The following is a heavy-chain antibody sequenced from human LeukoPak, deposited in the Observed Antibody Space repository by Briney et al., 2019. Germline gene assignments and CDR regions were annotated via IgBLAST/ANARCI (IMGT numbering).Heavy chain of an antibody. Sequence: GGSLRLSCAASGFTFSSYWMSWVRQAPGKGLEWVANIRPDGSEKYYVDSVKGRFTISRDNAKNSLYLQMNSLGAGDTAVYYCARGDYYDSSDYFIDAFDIWGQGTMVTVSS. CDR2: IRPDGSEK. V-gene: IGHV3-7*04. CDR1: GFTFSSYW. J-gene: IGHJ3*02. CDR3: ARGDYYDSSDYFIDAFDI. D-gene: IGHD3-22*01.